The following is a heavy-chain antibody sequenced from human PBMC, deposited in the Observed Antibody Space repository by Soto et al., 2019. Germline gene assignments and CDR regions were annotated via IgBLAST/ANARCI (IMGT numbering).Heavy chain of an antibody. J-gene: IGHJ5*02. Sequence: QVQLVESGGGVVQPGRSLRLSCAASGFTFSTTGMHWVRQAPGKGLEWVAMISHDGGATYYADSVKGRFTISRDTSNNTLYLQMDSLRPEDTGVYHFAKDLYGAGWYNYFDPWGQGTLVTVSS. CDR3: AKDLYGAGWYNYFDP. V-gene: IGHV3-30*18. D-gene: IGHD6-19*01. CDR1: GFTFSTTG. CDR2: ISHDGGAT.